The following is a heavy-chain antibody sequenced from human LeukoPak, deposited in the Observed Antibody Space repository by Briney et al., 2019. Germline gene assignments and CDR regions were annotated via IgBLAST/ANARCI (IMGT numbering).Heavy chain of an antibody. Sequence: GESLKISCKGSGYSFTSYWIGWVRQMPGKGLEWMGIIYPGDSDTRYSPSFQGQVTISADKSISTAYLQWSSLKASDTAMYYCARHVGDSSSYKDWFDPWGQGTLVTVSS. CDR3: ARHVGDSSSYKDWFDP. V-gene: IGHV5-51*01. J-gene: IGHJ5*02. CDR2: IYPGDSDT. D-gene: IGHD6-13*01. CDR1: GYSFTSYW.